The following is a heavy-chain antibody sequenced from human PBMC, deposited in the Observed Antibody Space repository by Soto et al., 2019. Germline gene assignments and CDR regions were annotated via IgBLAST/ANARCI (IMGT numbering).Heavy chain of an antibody. J-gene: IGHJ2*01. CDR1: GFTFSSYS. CDR3: ARDLVGWNYRYFDL. V-gene: IGHV3-21*01. CDR2: ISSSSSYI. Sequence: EVQLVESGGGLVKPGGSLRLSCAASGFTFSSYSMNWVRQAPGKGLEWVSSISSSSSYIYYADSVKGRFTISRDNAKNSLYLQMNSLRAEDTAVYYCARDLVGWNYRYFDLWGRGTLVTVSS. D-gene: IGHD1-1*01.